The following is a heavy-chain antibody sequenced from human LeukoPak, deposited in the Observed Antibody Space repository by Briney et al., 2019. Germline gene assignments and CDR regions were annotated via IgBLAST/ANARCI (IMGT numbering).Heavy chain of an antibody. Sequence: PGGSLRLSCAASGFTFSSYGMHWVRQAPGKGLEWVAVISYDGSNKYYADSVKGRFTISRDNSKNTLYLQMNSLRGEDTAVYYCAKAAGGYDSSGYYYGTHYYHYFDYWGQGTLVTVSS. CDR2: ISYDGSNK. J-gene: IGHJ4*02. V-gene: IGHV3-30*18. CDR1: GFTFSSYG. D-gene: IGHD3-22*01. CDR3: AKAAGGYDSSGYYYGTHYYHYFDY.